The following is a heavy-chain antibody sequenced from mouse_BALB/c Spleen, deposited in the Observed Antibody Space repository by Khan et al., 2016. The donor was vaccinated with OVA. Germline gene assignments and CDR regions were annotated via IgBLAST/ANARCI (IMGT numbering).Heavy chain of an antibody. CDR1: GYTFTTYW. V-gene: IGHV1-7*01. CDR3: TRDRNDY. Sequence: QVQLKQSGAELAKPGASVKMSCKASGYTFTTYWMHWVKQRPGQGLEWIGYINPTSGYTDYNDKFKDRATLSADKSSSTAYMQLNSLTSEDSAVYYCTRDRNDYWGQGTTLTVSS. J-gene: IGHJ2*01. CDR2: INPTSGYT.